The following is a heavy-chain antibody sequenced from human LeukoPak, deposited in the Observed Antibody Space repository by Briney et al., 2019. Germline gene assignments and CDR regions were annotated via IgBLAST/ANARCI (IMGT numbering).Heavy chain of an antibody. D-gene: IGHD3-9*01. Sequence: GGSLRLSCAASGFTFSSYWMHWVRQAPGKGLVWVSRINTDGSSTSYADSVKGRFTISRDNAKNTLYLQMNSLRAEDTAVYYCTRDRDILAGYSDSWGQGTLVTVSS. V-gene: IGHV3-74*01. J-gene: IGHJ4*02. CDR1: GFTFSSYW. CDR2: INTDGSST. CDR3: TRDRDILAGYSDS.